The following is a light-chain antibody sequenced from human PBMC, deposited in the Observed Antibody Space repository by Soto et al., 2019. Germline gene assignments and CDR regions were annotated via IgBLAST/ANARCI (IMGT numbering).Light chain of an antibody. CDR3: LLCYGDAHV. V-gene: IGLV7-43*01. CDR2: GTS. J-gene: IGLJ1*01. CDR1: TGAVTSDYY. Sequence: QAVVTQEPSLTVSPGGTVTLTCTSSTGAVTSDYYPNWFQQKPGQAPRPLIFGTSNKHSWTPARFSGSLLGGKAALILSSVQPEDEAEYYCLLCYGDAHVFGTGTKVTVL.